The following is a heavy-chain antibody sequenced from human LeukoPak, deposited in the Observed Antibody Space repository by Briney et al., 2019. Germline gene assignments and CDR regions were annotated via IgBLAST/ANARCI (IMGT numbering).Heavy chain of an antibody. J-gene: IGHJ4*02. D-gene: IGHD2-8*01. CDR1: GFTFSSYA. V-gene: IGHV3-23*01. CDR2: ISGSGGST. CDR3: AKDLGYCTDGMCYIPGSGGSAFDY. Sequence: PGGSLRLSCAASGFTFSSYAMSWVRRAPGKGLEWVSAISGSGGSTDYADSVKGRFTISRDNSKNTLYLQMNTLRVEDSAVYYCAKDLGYCTDGMCYIPGSGGSAFDYWGQGTLVTVSS.